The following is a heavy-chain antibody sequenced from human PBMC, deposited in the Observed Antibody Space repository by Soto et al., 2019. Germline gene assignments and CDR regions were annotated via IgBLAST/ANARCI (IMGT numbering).Heavy chain of an antibody. Sequence: SETLSLTGTVSGGSVSSGSYYWSWIRQPPGKGLEWIGYIYYSGSTNYNPSLKSRVTISVDTSKNQFSLKLSSVTAADTAVYYCARGYSSGWYAFDYWGQGTLVTVSS. D-gene: IGHD6-19*01. J-gene: IGHJ4*02. CDR3: ARGYSSGWYAFDY. CDR2: IYYSGST. CDR1: GGSVSSGSYY. V-gene: IGHV4-61*01.